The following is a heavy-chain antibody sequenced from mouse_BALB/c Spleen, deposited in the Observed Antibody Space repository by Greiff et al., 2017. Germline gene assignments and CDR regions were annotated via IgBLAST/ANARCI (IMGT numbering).Heavy chain of an antibody. V-gene: IGHV5-4*02. D-gene: IGHD2-4*01. CDR3: ARDRGGLRPFDY. Sequence: EVQGVESGGGLVKPGGSLKLSCAASGFTFSDYYMYWVRQTPEKRLEWVATISDGGSYTYYPDSVKGRFTISRDNAKNNLYLQMSSLKSEDTAMYYCARDRGGLRPFDYWGQGTTLTVSS. CDR1: GFTFSDYY. J-gene: IGHJ2*01. CDR2: ISDGGSYT.